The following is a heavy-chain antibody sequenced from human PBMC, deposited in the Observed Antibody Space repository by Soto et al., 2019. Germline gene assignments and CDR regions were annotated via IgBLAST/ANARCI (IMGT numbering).Heavy chain of an antibody. CDR3: ARALVVVAQHDRPGVYYGMDV. CDR2: IIPIFGTA. J-gene: IGHJ6*02. Sequence: QVQLVQSGAEVKKPGSSVKVSCKASGGTFSSYAISWVRQAPGQGLEWMGGIIPIFGTANYAQKFQGRVTITADESTXXAXMXXSSRRSEDTAVDYCARALVVVAQHDRPGVYYGMDVWGQGTTVTVSS. CDR1: GGTFSSYA. D-gene: IGHD2-15*01. V-gene: IGHV1-69*12.